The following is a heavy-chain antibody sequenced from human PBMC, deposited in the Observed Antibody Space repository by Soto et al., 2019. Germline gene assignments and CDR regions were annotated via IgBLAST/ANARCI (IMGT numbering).Heavy chain of an antibody. J-gene: IGHJ6*02. CDR3: ARDYTRTRDGYNNGYYYYYGMDV. CDR2: IIPIFGTA. Sequence: GASVKVSCKASGGTFSSYAISWVRQAPGQGLEWMGGIIPIFGTANYAQKFQGRVTITADESTSTAYMELSSLRSEDTAVYYCARDYTRTRDGYNNGYYYYYGMDVWGQGTTVTVSS. V-gene: IGHV1-69*13. CDR1: GGTFSSYA. D-gene: IGHD5-12*01.